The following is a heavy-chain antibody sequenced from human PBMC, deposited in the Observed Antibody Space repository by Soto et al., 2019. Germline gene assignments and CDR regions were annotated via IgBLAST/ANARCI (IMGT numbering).Heavy chain of an antibody. V-gene: IGHV3-23*01. CDR3: AKFFVETGGSSGWPWSFHF. CDR1: GFTFSSYA. Sequence: EVQLLESGGGLVQPGGALRLPCAASGFTFSSYAMSWVPQAPGEGVGWVPAISGTGGTTYYADSVKGRFTISRDNSRNTLHLQMNSLRAEDTAIYYCAKFFVETGGSSGWPWSFHFWGQGTLVTVSS. J-gene: IGHJ4*02. D-gene: IGHD6-25*01. CDR2: ISGTGGTT.